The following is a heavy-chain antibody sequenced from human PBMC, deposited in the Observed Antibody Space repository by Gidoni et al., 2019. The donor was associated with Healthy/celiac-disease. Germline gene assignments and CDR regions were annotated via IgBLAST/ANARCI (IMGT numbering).Heavy chain of an antibody. Sequence: QVQLVVPGGGVVQPGRSLRLSCGAPGFTFSGQGMPWVRQSPGTGLAWVAVISLDGSNKYYADSGKGRFTISRDNSKNTLYLQMNSLRPEDTAVYYCAKDPSSKWEPDLFDYWGQGTLVTVSS. D-gene: IGHD1-26*01. CDR1: GFTFSGQG. V-gene: IGHV3-30*18. CDR2: ISLDGSNK. J-gene: IGHJ4*02. CDR3: AKDPSSKWEPDLFDY.